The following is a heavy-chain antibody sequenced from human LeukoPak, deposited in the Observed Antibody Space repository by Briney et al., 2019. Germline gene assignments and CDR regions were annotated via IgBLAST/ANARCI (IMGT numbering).Heavy chain of an antibody. CDR2: INPNSGGT. CDR3: ARDARPSYDTSGYYFPGDY. J-gene: IGHJ4*02. V-gene: IGHV1-2*06. Sequence: GASVKVSCKASGYTFTGYYMHWVRQAPGQGLEWMGRINPNSGGTNYAQKFQGRVTMTRDTSISTAYVELSRLRSDDTAVYYCARDARPSYDTSGYYFPGDYWGQGTLVTVSS. CDR1: GYTFTGYY. D-gene: IGHD3-22*01.